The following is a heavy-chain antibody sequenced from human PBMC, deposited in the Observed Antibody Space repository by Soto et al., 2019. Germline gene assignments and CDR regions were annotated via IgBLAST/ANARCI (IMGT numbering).Heavy chain of an antibody. D-gene: IGHD2-8*02. CDR1: GFICSSYD. J-gene: IGHJ3*02. Sequence: GGSLRLSCAASGFICSSYDMSWVRQAPGKGLEWVSTILVGGSTHYPDSVKGRFTISRDNSKNTVFLQMNSLTAGDTAVYHCAKATATGGGAFDICGQGTMVTVSS. CDR2: ILVGGST. V-gene: IGHV3-23*01. CDR3: AKATATGGGAFDI.